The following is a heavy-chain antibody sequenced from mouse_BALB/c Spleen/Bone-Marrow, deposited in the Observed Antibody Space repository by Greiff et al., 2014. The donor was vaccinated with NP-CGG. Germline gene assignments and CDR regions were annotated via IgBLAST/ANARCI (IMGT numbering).Heavy chain of an antibody. J-gene: IGHJ1*01. V-gene: IGHV2-6-5*01. CDR1: GFSLTDYG. Sequence: VQLQQSGPGLVAPSQSLSITCTVSGFSLTDYGVSWIRQPPGKGLEWLGVIWGGGSTYYNSALKSRLSISKDNSKSKVFLKMNSLQTDDTAMYYCAKRVGLGPYWYFDVWGAGTTVTVPS. CDR2: IWGGGST. D-gene: IGHD1-1*02. CDR3: AKRVGLGPYWYFDV.